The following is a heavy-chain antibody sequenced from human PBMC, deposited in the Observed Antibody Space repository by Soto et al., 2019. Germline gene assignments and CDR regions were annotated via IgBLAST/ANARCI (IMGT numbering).Heavy chain of an antibody. CDR3: AKDKGVFNWATSYFDY. J-gene: IGHJ4*02. Sequence: GGSLRLCCAASGFTFSNYAMHWVRQAPGKGLEWVALTSYDGNNEYYTDSVKGRFTISRDNSKNTLFLQMNSPRPEDTAVYYCAKDKGVFNWATSYFDYWGQGALVTVS. D-gene: IGHD1-1*01. CDR1: GFTFSNYA. V-gene: IGHV3-30*18. CDR2: TSYDGNNE.